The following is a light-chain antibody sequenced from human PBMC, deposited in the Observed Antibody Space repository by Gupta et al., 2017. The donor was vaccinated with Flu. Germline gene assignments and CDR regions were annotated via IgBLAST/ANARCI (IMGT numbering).Light chain of an antibody. Sequence: SYVLTQPPSVSVAPGQTARITCGGNNIGSERVHWYQQKPGQAPVLVAYDDSDRPSGIPERFSGSNSGNTATLTISRVEAGDEADYYCQVWDSSGDHVVFGGGTQLTVL. V-gene: IGLV3-21*02. J-gene: IGLJ2*01. CDR1: NIGSER. CDR3: QVWDSSGDHVV. CDR2: DDS.